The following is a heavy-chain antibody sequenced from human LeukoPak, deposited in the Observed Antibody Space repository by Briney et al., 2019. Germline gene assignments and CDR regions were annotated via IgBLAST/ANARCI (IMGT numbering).Heavy chain of an antibody. CDR2: ISWNSGSM. CDR1: GGSISSYY. J-gene: IGHJ3*01. Sequence: LSLTCTVSGGSISSYYWSWIRQPPGKGLEWVSGISWNSGSMDYADSVKGRFTISRDNAKNSLYLQMSSLRAEDTAVYHCARNLVHLWNVFDFWGLGTMVTVSS. CDR3: ARNLVHLWNVFDF. V-gene: IGHV3-9*01. D-gene: IGHD5-18*01.